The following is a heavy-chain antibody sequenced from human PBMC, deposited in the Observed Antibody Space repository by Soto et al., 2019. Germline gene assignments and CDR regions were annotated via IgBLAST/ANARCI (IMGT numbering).Heavy chain of an antibody. CDR2: ISGSGSTT. D-gene: IGHD2-2*01. V-gene: IGHV3-23*01. CDR3: AKSKEEYCSPTSCSGNAFDI. CDR1: GFTFSSFA. Sequence: GGSLRLSCAASGFTFSSFAMSWVRQAPGKGLEWVSAISGSGSTTYNADSVKGRFTISRDNSKNTLYVQMNSLRAEDTAVYYCAKSKEEYCSPTSCSGNAFDIWGQETMVTVSS. J-gene: IGHJ3*02.